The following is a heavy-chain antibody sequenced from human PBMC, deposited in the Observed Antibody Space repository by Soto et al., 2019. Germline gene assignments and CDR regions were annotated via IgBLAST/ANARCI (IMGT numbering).Heavy chain of an antibody. J-gene: IGHJ4*02. Sequence: SVKVSCKASGGTFSSYAISWVRQAPGQGLEWMGGIIPIFGTANYAQKFQGRVTITADESTSTAYMELSSLRSEDTAVYYCARGEGWELLSGNYFDYWGQGTLVTVS. CDR3: ARGEGWELLSGNYFDY. CDR1: GGTFSSYA. CDR2: IIPIFGTA. D-gene: IGHD1-26*01. V-gene: IGHV1-69*13.